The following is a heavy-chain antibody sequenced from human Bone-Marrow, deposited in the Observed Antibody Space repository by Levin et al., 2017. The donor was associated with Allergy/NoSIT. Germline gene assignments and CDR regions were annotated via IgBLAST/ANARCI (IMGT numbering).Heavy chain of an antibody. CDR1: GFSFSDYG. D-gene: IGHD2-2*02. CDR2: ISYDGSTE. Sequence: PGESLKISCAVSGFSFSDYGMHWVRQAPGKGLEWVALISYDGSTEHYAESVKGRFTISRDNSKNTLFLQMNSLRAEDTAVYYCANREGPCTTLSCYILDSWGQGTLVTVSS. J-gene: IGHJ4*02. CDR3: ANREGPCTTLSCYILDS. V-gene: IGHV3-30*18.